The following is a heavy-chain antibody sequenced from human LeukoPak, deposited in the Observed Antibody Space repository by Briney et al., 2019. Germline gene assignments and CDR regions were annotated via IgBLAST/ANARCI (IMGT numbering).Heavy chain of an antibody. Sequence: GASVKVSCKASGYTFTSYAMHWVRQAPGQRLEWMGWINAGNGNTKYSQKFQGRVTINRDTSASTAYLELSSLRSEDTAVYYCARALSPACSSSWYTQNYYYYGMDVWGQGTTVTVSS. CDR2: INAGNGNT. CDR3: ARALSPACSSSWYTQNYYYYGMDV. V-gene: IGHV1-3*01. J-gene: IGHJ6*02. D-gene: IGHD6-13*01. CDR1: GYTFTSYA.